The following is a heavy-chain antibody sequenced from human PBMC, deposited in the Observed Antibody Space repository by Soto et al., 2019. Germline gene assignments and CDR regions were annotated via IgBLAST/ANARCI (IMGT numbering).Heavy chain of an antibody. CDR1: GGTFSSYA. CDR3: SRGLWYYDSSGYYYDAFDI. J-gene: IGHJ3*02. Sequence: SVKVSCKASGGTFSSYAISWVRQAPGQGLEWMGGIIPIFGTASYAQKFQGRVTITADESTSTAYMELSSLRSEDTAVYYCSRGLWYYDSSGYYYDAFDIWGQGTMVTVSS. D-gene: IGHD3-22*01. CDR2: IIPIFGTA. V-gene: IGHV1-69*13.